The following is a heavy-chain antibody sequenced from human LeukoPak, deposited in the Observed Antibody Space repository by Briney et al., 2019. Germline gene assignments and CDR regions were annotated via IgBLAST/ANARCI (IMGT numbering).Heavy chain of an antibody. CDR3: ARDMGLSSGWSTYFDY. CDR1: GGSISSDY. V-gene: IGHV4-59*01. Sequence: PSETLSLTCTVSGGSISSDYWSWLRQPPGKGLEWIGFISYSGSTNYNPSLKSRVTISVDTSKNQFSLKLSSVTAADTAVYYCARDMGLSSGWSTYFDYWGQGTLVTVSS. J-gene: IGHJ4*02. D-gene: IGHD6-19*01. CDR2: ISYSGST.